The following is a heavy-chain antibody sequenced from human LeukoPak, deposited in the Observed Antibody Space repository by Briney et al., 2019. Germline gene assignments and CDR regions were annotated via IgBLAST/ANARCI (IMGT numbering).Heavy chain of an antibody. Sequence: PGGSLRLSCVVSGCTFTSYGMYWVRHAPGKGRVCGALVDADGGATIYAYSVKGRFTLSRDNGINTVYLQMNSLRAEDTAVYYCAREFMGYCSGGSCGSYYWGQGTLVTVSS. J-gene: IGHJ4*02. D-gene: IGHD2-15*01. CDR2: VDADGGAT. CDR1: GCTFTSYG. V-gene: IGHV3-74*01. CDR3: AREFMGYCSGGSCGSYY.